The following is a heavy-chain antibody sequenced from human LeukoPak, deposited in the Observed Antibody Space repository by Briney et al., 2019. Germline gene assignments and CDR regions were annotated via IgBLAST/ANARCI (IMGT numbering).Heavy chain of an antibody. CDR3: ARTYYYGSGSYNWFDP. J-gene: IGHJ5*02. V-gene: IGHV3-11*04. Sequence: GGSLRLSCAASGFTFSDYYMSWIRQAPGKGLEWVSYISSSGSTIYYADSVKGRFTISRDNAKNSLYLQMNSLRAEDTAVYYCARTYYYGSGSYNWFDPWGQGTLVTVSS. CDR2: ISSSGSTI. D-gene: IGHD3-10*01. CDR1: GFTFSDYY.